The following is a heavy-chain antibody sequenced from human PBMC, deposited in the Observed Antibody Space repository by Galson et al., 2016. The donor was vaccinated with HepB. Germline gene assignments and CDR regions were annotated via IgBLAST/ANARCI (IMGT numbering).Heavy chain of an antibody. Sequence: SLRLSCAASGFTFSSYGMNWVRQAPGKGLEWVAVISYDGSKKYYADSAKGRFTISKDNSKNTLYLQMNSLRAEDTAVYYCAKNDILTGYSAFDYWGQGTLVTVCS. CDR3: AKNDILTGYSAFDY. D-gene: IGHD3-9*01. CDR2: ISYDGSKK. V-gene: IGHV3-30*18. CDR1: GFTFSSYG. J-gene: IGHJ4*02.